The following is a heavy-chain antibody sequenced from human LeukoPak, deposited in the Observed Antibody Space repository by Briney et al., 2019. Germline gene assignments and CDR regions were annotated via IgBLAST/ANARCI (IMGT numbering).Heavy chain of an antibody. CDR3: ARGPHERSGYPDD. CDR1: GFTFSSYA. D-gene: IGHD3-22*01. J-gene: IGHJ4*02. CDR2: ISYDGSNK. V-gene: IGHV3-30-3*01. Sequence: PGGSLRLSCAASGFTFSSYAMHWVRQAPGKGLEWVAVISYDGSNKYYADSVKGRFTISRDNSKNTLYLQMNSLRADDTAVYYCARGPHERSGYPDDWGQGTLVTVSS.